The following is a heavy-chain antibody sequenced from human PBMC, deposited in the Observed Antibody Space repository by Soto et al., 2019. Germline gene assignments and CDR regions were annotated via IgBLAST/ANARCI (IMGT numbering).Heavy chain of an antibody. Sequence: GGSLRLSCAASGFSFVNYAMNWVRQSPGKGLEWVSGLSGSGTSTYYADSVKGRFTISRDNSRDTLFLQMNSLTADDTAVYYCAKATTNGGWFNPFDSWGQGALVTVSS. D-gene: IGHD6-19*01. CDR3: AKATTNGGWFNPFDS. CDR1: GFSFVNYA. CDR2: LSGSGTST. V-gene: IGHV3-23*01. J-gene: IGHJ4*02.